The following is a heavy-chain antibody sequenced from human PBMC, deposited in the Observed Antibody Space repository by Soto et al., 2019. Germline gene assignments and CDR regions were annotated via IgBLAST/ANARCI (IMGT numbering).Heavy chain of an antibody. D-gene: IGHD1-7*01. CDR3: ARARFGTWFDP. CDR2: IYYSGST. V-gene: IGHV4-59*01. CDR1: GFSIISYY. Sequence: SETLSLTCTVSGFSIISYYWSWIRQPPGKGLEWIGYIYYSGSTNYNPSLKSRVTISVDTSKNQFSLKLSSVTAADTSVYYCARARFGTWFDPWGQGTLVTVS. J-gene: IGHJ5*02.